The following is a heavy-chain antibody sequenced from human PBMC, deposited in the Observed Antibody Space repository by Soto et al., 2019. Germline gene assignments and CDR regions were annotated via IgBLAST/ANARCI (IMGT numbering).Heavy chain of an antibody. V-gene: IGHV3-21*01. D-gene: IGHD6-19*01. CDR3: ARDKQWLAHGCAFDI. CDR2: ISSSSSYI. CDR1: GFTFSSYS. Sequence: PGGSLRLSCAASGFTFSSYSMNWVRQAPGKGLEWVSSISSSSSYIYYADSVKGRFTISRDNAKNSLYLQMNSLRAEDTAVYYCARDKQWLAHGCAFDIWGQGTMVTVSS. J-gene: IGHJ3*02.